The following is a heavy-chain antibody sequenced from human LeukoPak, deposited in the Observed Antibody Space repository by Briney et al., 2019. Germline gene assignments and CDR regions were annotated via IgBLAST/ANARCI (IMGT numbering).Heavy chain of an antibody. Sequence: GGSLRLSCAASGFTFSSYSMNWVRQAPGKGLEWVSSISSSSSYIYYADSVKGRFTISRDNAKNSLYLQMNSLRAEDTAVYYCARVAECIAVAGTGDCLSEAYYYYYYMDVWGKGTTVTVSS. CDR3: ARVAECIAVAGTGDCLSEAYYYYYYMDV. J-gene: IGHJ6*03. CDR1: GFTFSSYS. CDR2: ISSSSSYI. D-gene: IGHD6-19*01. V-gene: IGHV3-21*01.